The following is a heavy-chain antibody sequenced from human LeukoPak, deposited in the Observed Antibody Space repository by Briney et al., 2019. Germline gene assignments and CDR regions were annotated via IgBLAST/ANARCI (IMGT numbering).Heavy chain of an antibody. V-gene: IGHV3-30*02. CDR1: GFTFTTYG. D-gene: IGHD3-16*01. CDR2: VWFDGTNK. J-gene: IGHJ6*02. Sequence: GGSLRLSCAASGFTFTTYGMHWVRQAPGKGLEWVAVVWFDGTNKYYADSVKGRFTISRDNSKNTLYLQMNSLRAEDTAVYYCAKSGEQTDYYYYYGMDVWGQGTTVTVSS. CDR3: AKSGEQTDYYYYYGMDV.